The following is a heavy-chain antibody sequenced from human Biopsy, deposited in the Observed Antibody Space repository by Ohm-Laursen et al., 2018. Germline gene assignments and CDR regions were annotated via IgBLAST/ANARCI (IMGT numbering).Heavy chain of an antibody. V-gene: IGHV4-4*07. J-gene: IGHJ4*02. CDR1: GDSISNSY. Sequence: SQTLSLTCIVSGDSISNSYWTWIRQPAGKGRVWIGSFYSSGSSSYNSPLKSRITMSIDASMIQFLLNLTSVTAADTDVYYSAKARTLDTAIGFDYWGQGTLVTVSS. CDR2: FYSSGSS. D-gene: IGHD5-18*01. CDR3: AKARTLDTAIGFDY.